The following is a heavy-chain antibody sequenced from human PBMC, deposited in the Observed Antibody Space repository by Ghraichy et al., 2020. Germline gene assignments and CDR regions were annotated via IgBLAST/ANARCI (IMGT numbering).Heavy chain of an antibody. V-gene: IGHV4-59*08. CDR3: ARQWGPYYYDSSGYLQNWFDP. J-gene: IGHJ5*02. D-gene: IGHD3-22*01. CDR1: GGSISSYY. Sequence: SETLSLTCTVSGGSISSYYWSWIRQPPGKGLEWIGYIYYSGSTNYNPSLKSRVTISVDTSKNQFSLKLSSVTAADTAVYYCARQWGPYYYDSSGYLQNWFDPWGQGTLVTVSS. CDR2: IYYSGST.